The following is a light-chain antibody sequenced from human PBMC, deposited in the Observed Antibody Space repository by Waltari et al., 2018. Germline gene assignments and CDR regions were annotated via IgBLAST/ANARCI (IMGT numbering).Light chain of an antibody. V-gene: IGLV2-14*03. CDR3: ASYTSSYTWV. CDR1: NSDGGGYNY. CDR2: GVS. J-gene: IGLJ3*02. Sequence: QSALTQPASVSGSPGQSITISCTGTNSDGGGYNYVSWFQQHPGTAPRLMIFGVSDRPSGVSNRFSGSKSGNTASLTISGLQAEDEAHYYCASYTSSYTWVFGGGTKLTVL.